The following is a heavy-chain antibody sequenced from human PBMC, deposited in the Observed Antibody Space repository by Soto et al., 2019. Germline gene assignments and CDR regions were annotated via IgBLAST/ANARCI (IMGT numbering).Heavy chain of an antibody. CDR2: INSSGGST. J-gene: IGHJ4*02. CDR1: GYTFTSYY. D-gene: IGHD4-17*01. Sequence: QVQLVQSGAEVKKPGASVKVSCKASGYTFTSYYMHWVRQAPGQGLEWLGIINSSGGSTDYAQKFQGRVTMTSDTSTSTVYMELSSLRSEDTAVYYCAREVTTVTRCFDYWGQGTLVTVSS. V-gene: IGHV1-46*01. CDR3: AREVTTVTRCFDY.